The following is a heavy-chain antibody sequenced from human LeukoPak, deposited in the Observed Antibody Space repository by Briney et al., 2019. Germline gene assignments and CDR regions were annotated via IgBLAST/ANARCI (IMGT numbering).Heavy chain of an antibody. CDR1: GGSINNNDWWNW. J-gene: IGHJ4*02. V-gene: IGHV4-4*02. D-gene: IGHD6-19*01. CDR3: ASGTIAVAGIFDY. CDR2: IFHSGSS. Sequence: SGTLSLTCAVSGGSINNNDWWNWWSWVRQPPGKGLEWIGEIFHSGSSNYNPSLKSRVTISVDKSKNQFSLKLSSVTAADTAVYYCASGTIAVAGIFDYWGQGILVTVSS.